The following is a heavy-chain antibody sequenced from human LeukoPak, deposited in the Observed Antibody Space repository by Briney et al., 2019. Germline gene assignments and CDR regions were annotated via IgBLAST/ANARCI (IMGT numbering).Heavy chain of an antibody. CDR1: GFTFSSYW. J-gene: IGHJ4*02. Sequence: GGSLRLSCAASGFTFSSYWMSWVRQAPGKGLEWVANIKQDGSEKYYVDSVKGRFTISRDNAKNSLYLQMNSLRAEDTALYYCARGIEYIGYVLEYGGQGTLVTVSP. CDR3: ARGIEYIGYVLEY. D-gene: IGHD5-12*01. CDR2: IKQDGSEK. V-gene: IGHV3-7*05.